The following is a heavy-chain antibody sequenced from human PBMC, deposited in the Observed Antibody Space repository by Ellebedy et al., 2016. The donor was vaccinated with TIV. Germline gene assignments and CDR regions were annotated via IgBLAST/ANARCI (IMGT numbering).Heavy chain of an antibody. V-gene: IGHV5-10-1*01. J-gene: IGHJ4*02. CDR2: IDPSDSYT. CDR3: ATEVVSEGAY. CDR1: GYSFTSYW. D-gene: IGHD3-16*01. Sequence: GESLKISXKGSGYSFTSYWISWVRQMPGKGLEWMGRIDPSDSYTNYSPSFQGHVTISADKSISTAYLQWSRLKASDTAMYYCATEVVSEGAYWGQGTLVTVSS.